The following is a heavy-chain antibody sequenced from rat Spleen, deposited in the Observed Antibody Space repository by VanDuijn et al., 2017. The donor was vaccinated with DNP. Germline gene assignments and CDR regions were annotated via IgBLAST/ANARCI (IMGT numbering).Heavy chain of an antibody. D-gene: IGHD1-7*01. CDR2: INPRGITT. V-gene: IGHV5-27*01. CDR1: GFTFNNYD. J-gene: IGHJ3*01. CDR3: STVNPYFEEDYWFAY. Sequence: EVQLVESGGGLVQPGRSLKLSCVASGFTFNNYDMAWVRQAPKKGLEWVATINPRGITTYYRDSVKGRFTISRDNVERTLYLQMDSLRSEDTATYHCSTVNPYFEEDYWFAYWGQGTLVTVSS.